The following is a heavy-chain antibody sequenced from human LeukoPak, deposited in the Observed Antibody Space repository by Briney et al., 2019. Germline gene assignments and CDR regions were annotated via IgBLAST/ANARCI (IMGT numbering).Heavy chain of an antibody. Sequence: GASVKVSCKASGYTFTGYYMHWVRQAPGQGLEWMGRINPSGGSTSYAQKFQGRVTMTRDTSTSTVYMELSSLRSEDTAVYYCARVPPPLGYFDYWGQGTLVTVSS. CDR2: INPSGGST. CDR3: ARVPPPLGYFDY. CDR1: GYTFTGYY. V-gene: IGHV1-46*01. J-gene: IGHJ4*02.